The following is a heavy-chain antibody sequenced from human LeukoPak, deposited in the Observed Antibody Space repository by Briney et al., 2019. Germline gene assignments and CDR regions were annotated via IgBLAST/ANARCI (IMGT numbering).Heavy chain of an antibody. CDR1: GFTFSSYS. J-gene: IGHJ5*02. Sequence: GGSLRLSCAASGFTFSSYSMNWVRQAPGNGLEWVSYISSSSSTIYYADSVKGRFTISRDNAKNSLYLQMNSLRAEDTAVYYCARQDAKHDNWFDPWGQGTLVTVSS. CDR2: ISSSSSTI. V-gene: IGHV3-48*01. CDR3: ARQDAKHDNWFDP. D-gene: IGHD2-8*01.